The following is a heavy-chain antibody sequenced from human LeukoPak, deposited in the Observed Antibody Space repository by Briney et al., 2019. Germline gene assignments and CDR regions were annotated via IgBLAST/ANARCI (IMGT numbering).Heavy chain of an antibody. J-gene: IGHJ3*02. CDR1: SYPMCSGYK. CDR3: ARASSRTYGAFDI. D-gene: IGHD4-17*01. V-gene: IGHV4-38-2*02. CDR2: THHSGST. Sequence: SETLSLTCTVWSYPMCSGYKWGWIRPTPGKGLEWIGTTHHSGSTFCNPALKSRVTISVDTSKNQLSMKLSSVTAADTAMYDCARASSRTYGAFDIWGQGTMVTVSS.